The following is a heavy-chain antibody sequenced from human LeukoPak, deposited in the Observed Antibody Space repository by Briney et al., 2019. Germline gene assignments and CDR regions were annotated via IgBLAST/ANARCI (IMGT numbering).Heavy chain of an antibody. CDR2: IYYSGST. D-gene: IGHD5-12*01. CDR1: GASISSYY. CDR3: ARGGYSGYDPFDY. Sequence: MASETLSLTCTVSGASISSYYWSWIRQPPGKGLEWIGYIYYSGSTNYNPYLKSRVTISVDTSKNRFSLKLSSVTAADTAVYYCARGGYSGYDPFDYWGQGTLVTVSS. J-gene: IGHJ4*02. V-gene: IGHV4-59*01.